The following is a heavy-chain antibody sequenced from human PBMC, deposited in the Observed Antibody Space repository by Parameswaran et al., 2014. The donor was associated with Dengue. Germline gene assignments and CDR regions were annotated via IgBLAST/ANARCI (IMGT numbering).Heavy chain of an antibody. D-gene: IGHD4/OR15-4a*01. Sequence: ASVKVSCKASGYTFTSYGISWVRQAPGQGLEWMGWISAYNGNTNYAQKLQGRVTMTTDTSTSTAYMELRSLRSDDTAVYYCARDSDGGNYIDDAFDIWGQGTMVTVSS. CDR1: GYTFTSYG. V-gene: IGHV1-18*01. J-gene: IGHJ3*02. CDR3: ARDSDGGNYIDDAFDI. CDR2: ISAYNGNT.